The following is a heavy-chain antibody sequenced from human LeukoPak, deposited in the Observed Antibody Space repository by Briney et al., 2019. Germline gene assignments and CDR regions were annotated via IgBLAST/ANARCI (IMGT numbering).Heavy chain of an antibody. Sequence: GSLRLSCAASGFTFSSYGMSWVRQAPGKGLEWVSAISGNDGGTYYADSVKGRFTISRDNSKNTLYLQMNSLRGEDTAVYYCAKERGGEFDYWGQGTLVTVSS. V-gene: IGHV3-23*01. CDR1: GFTFSSYG. D-gene: IGHD2-21*01. CDR2: ISGNDGGT. J-gene: IGHJ4*02. CDR3: AKERGGEFDY.